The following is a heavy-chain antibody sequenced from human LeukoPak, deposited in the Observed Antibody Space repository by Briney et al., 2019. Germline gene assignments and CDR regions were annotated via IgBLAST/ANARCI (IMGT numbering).Heavy chain of an antibody. D-gene: IGHD2-2*01. CDR1: GGSISSSSYY. CDR3: ARGSSAPTFDY. Sequence: SETLSLTCTVSGGSISSSSYYWGWIRQPPGKGLEWIGSICYSGSTYYNPSLKSRVTISVDTSKNQFSLKLSSVTAADTAVYYCARGSSAPTFDYWGQGTLVTVSS. V-gene: IGHV4-39*01. CDR2: ICYSGST. J-gene: IGHJ4*02.